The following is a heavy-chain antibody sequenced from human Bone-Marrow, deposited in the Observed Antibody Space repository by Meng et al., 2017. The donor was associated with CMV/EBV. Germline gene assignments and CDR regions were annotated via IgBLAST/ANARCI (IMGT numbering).Heavy chain of an antibody. V-gene: IGHV6-1*01. J-gene: IGHJ4*02. D-gene: IGHD2-15*01. CDR3: ARDQYCSGGSCYRDRSFDY. Sequence: LRLSCAISGDSVSSNSAAWNWIRQSPSRGLEWLGRTYYRSKWYNDYAVSVKSRITINPDTSKNQFSLQLNSVTPEDTAVYYCARDQYCSGGSCYRDRSFDYWGQGTLVTVFS. CDR2: TYYRSKWYN. CDR1: GDSVSSNSAA.